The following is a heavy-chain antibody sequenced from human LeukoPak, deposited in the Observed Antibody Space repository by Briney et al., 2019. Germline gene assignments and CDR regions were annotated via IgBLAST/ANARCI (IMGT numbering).Heavy chain of an antibody. CDR3: AMGIVGATGY. D-gene: IGHD1-26*01. J-gene: IGHJ4*02. CDR1: GFTFSSYS. CDR2: ISSSSSYI. V-gene: IGHV3-21*01. Sequence: GGSLRLSCAASGFTFSSYSMNWVRQAPGKGLEWVSSISSSSSYIYYAGSVKSRFTISRDNAKNSLYLQMNSLRAEDTAVYYCAMGIVGATGYWGQGTLVTVSS.